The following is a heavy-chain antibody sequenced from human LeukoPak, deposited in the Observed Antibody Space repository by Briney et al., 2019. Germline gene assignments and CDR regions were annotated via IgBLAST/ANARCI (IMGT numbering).Heavy chain of an antibody. Sequence: ASVKVSCKASGYSFTGYYMHWVRQAPGQGLEWMGWINPNSGVTNYGQKFQGRVTMTRDTSITTAYMELNSLRSDDMAVYYCFRQRNSGGYYSNYWGQGTLVTVSS. J-gene: IGHJ4*02. D-gene: IGHD3-10*01. CDR3: FRQRNSGGYYSNY. CDR1: GYSFTGYY. V-gene: IGHV1-2*02. CDR2: INPNSGVT.